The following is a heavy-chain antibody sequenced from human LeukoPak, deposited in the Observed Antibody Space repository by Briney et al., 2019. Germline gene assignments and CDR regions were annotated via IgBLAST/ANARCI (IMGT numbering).Heavy chain of an antibody. Sequence: SETLSLTCTVSGGSISSYYWSWIRQPPGKRLEWIGYIYYSGSTNYNPSLKSRVTISVDTSKNQFSLKLSSVTAADTAVYYCARGMVRGVITVDYWGQGTLVTVSS. CDR3: ARGMVRGVITVDY. CDR2: IYYSGST. CDR1: GGSISSYY. J-gene: IGHJ4*02. V-gene: IGHV4-59*08. D-gene: IGHD3-10*01.